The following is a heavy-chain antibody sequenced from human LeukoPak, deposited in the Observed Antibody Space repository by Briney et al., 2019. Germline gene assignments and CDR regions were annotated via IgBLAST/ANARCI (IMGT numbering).Heavy chain of an antibody. D-gene: IGHD1-26*01. Sequence: SETLSLTCTVSGGSISTYYWSWIRQPPGKGLEWIGYIYYSGSTNYNPSLKSRVTISVDTSKNQFSLKLSSVTAADTAVYYCARVEYSGSYSDYWGQGTLVTVSS. CDR3: ARVEYSGSYSDY. CDR2: IYYSGST. CDR1: GGSISTYY. V-gene: IGHV4-59*12. J-gene: IGHJ4*02.